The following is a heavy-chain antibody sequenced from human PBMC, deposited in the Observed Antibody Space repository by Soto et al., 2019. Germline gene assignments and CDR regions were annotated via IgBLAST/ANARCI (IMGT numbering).Heavy chain of an antibody. V-gene: IGHV6-1*01. Sequence: QVQLQQSGPGLVKPSQTLSLTCAISGDSVGSKSAAWNWIRQSQSRGLEWLGRTYYRSKWHNDYAPSVKSRITINPDTSKNQFSLQLKSATPEDTAIYYCARIVGGDPDHWGLGTLVTVSS. J-gene: IGHJ5*02. CDR2: TYYRSKWHN. CDR1: GDSVGSKSAA. D-gene: IGHD2-21*02. CDR3: ARIVGGDPDH.